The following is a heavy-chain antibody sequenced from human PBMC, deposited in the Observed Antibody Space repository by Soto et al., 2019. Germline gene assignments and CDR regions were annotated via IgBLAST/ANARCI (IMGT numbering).Heavy chain of an antibody. Sequence: SETLSLTCAVYGGSFSGYYWSWIRQPPGKGLEWIGEINHSGSTNYNPSLKSRVTISVDTSKNQLSLKLSSVTAADTAVYYCARGPSHYYDSSGYYSPFDYWGQGTLVTVSS. D-gene: IGHD3-22*01. CDR1: GGSFSGYY. J-gene: IGHJ4*02. CDR2: INHSGST. V-gene: IGHV4-34*01. CDR3: ARGPSHYYDSSGYYSPFDY.